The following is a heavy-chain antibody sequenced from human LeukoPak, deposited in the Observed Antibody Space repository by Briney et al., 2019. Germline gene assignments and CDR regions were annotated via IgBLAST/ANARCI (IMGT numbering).Heavy chain of an antibody. CDR3: ARSRITMVRGAKAPFDY. Sequence: SETLSLTCTVSGGSISSYYCSWIRQPPGKGLEWIGYIYYSGSTNYNPSLKSRVTISVDTSKNQFSLKLSSVTAADTAVYYCARSRITMVRGAKAPFDYWGQGTLVTVSS. CDR1: GGSISSYY. CDR2: IYYSGST. V-gene: IGHV4-59*08. J-gene: IGHJ4*02. D-gene: IGHD3-10*01.